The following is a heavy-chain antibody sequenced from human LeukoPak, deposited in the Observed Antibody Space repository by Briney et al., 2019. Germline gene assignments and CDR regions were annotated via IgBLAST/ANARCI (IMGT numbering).Heavy chain of an antibody. J-gene: IGHJ4*02. CDR2: ISWNSGSI. CDR3: ASNTIAEDY. Sequence: GGSLRLSCAASGFTFDDYAMHWVRQAPGKGLEWVSGISWNSGSIGYADSVKGRFTISRDNAKNSLYLQMNSLRAEDTAVYYCASNTIAEDYWGQGTLVTVSS. V-gene: IGHV3-9*01. D-gene: IGHD6-13*01. CDR1: GFTFDDYA.